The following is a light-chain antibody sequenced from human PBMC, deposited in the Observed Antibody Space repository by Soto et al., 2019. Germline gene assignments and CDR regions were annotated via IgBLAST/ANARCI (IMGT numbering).Light chain of an antibody. CDR3: QQYGSSPWT. V-gene: IGKV3D-20*01. Sequence: EIVLTQSPATLSLAPGERATFSCGPGQMVRGNYLAWYQQKPALAPRLLIYGASRRATGIPDRFSGSGSGTDFTLTISRLEPDDFAVYYCQQYGSSPWTFGQGTKVEIK. J-gene: IGKJ1*01. CDR2: GAS. CDR1: QMVRGNY.